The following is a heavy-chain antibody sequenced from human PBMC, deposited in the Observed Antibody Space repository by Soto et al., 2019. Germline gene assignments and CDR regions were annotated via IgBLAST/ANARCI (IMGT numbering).Heavy chain of an antibody. CDR3: ATGSFTSTGGRIGYHYNAMDV. J-gene: IGHJ6*02. CDR1: GGTFSSHS. D-gene: IGHD1-1*01. V-gene: IGHV1-69*13. Sequence: SVKVSCKSSGGTFSSHSINWVRQAPGQGLEWMGGIIPIFGPANFAKKFQGRVTITADESTTTAYMELSSLTSEDTAVYYCATGSFTSTGGRIGYHYNAMDVWGQGTTVTVS. CDR2: IIPIFGPA.